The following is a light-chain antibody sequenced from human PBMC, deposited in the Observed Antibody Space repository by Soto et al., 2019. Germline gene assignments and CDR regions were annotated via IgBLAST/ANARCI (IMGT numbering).Light chain of an antibody. CDR2: DAS. Sequence: EIVMTQSPATLSVSPGEGATLSCKASQNVYNNLAWYQQRPGQPPRLLIYDASTRATGISARFSGSGYGTKFTLTISSLQSEDFAVYFCQQCRNWPRTFGGGTKVDIK. J-gene: IGKJ4*02. CDR1: QNVYNN. CDR3: QQCRNWPRT. V-gene: IGKV3-15*01.